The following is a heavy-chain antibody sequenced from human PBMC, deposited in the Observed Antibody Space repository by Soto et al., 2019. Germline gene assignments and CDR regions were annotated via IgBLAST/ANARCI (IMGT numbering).Heavy chain of an antibody. V-gene: IGHV1-18*01. CDR1: GYTLSNYG. CDR3: ARVVPGAEAWFVP. CDR2: ISLYSDGT. D-gene: IGHD2-2*01. J-gene: IGHJ5*02. Sequence: ASVKVSCKTSGYTLSNYGITWVRQAPGQPLEWLGWISLYSDGTNYAQKFQGRVSMTTDTSTTTAYMELRSLRSDDTAVYYCARVVPGAEAWFVPWGQGTLVTVSS.